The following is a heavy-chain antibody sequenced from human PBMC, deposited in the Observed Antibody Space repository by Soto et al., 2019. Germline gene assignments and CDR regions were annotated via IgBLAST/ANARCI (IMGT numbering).Heavy chain of an antibody. Sequence: QVQLVQSGAEVKKPGASVKVSCKASGYSFTSYGISWVRQAPGQGLEWMGWISAYNGDTNYAQKLQARVTLTRDTSTSTAYMELRRLRSDDTAVYYCVSGATGDYWGQGTLVTVSS. CDR3: VSGATGDY. V-gene: IGHV1-18*01. D-gene: IGHD1-26*01. CDR2: ISAYNGDT. J-gene: IGHJ4*02. CDR1: GYSFTSYG.